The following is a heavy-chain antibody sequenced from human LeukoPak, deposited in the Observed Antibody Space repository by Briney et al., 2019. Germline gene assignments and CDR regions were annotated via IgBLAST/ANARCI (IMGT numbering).Heavy chain of an antibody. D-gene: IGHD3-22*01. CDR1: GGSFSGYY. CDR2: INHSGST. CDR3: ASRMYYYDSSGMTYNWFDP. J-gene: IGHJ5*02. Sequence: SETLSLTCAVYGGSFSGYYWSWIRQPPGKGLEWIGEINHSGSTNYNPSLKSRVTISVDTSKKQFSLKLSSVTAADTAVYYCASRMYYYDSSGMTYNWFDPWGQGTLVTVSS. V-gene: IGHV4-34*01.